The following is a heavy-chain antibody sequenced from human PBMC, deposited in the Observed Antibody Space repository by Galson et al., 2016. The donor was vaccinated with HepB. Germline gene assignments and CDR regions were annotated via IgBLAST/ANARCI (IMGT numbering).Heavy chain of an antibody. J-gene: IGHJ6*02. CDR2: IYYSGRT. V-gene: IGHV4-59*01. D-gene: IGHD6-19*01. CDR3: ARDDSGGWYGFHYGMDV. Sequence: LSLTCTVSGASISGYYLSWIRQPPEKGLEWIGYIYYSGRTNYNPSLKSRVTISVDTSKNQFSLKLSSVTAADTAVYYCARDDSGGWYGFHYGMDVWGQGTTVTVSS. CDR1: GASISGYY.